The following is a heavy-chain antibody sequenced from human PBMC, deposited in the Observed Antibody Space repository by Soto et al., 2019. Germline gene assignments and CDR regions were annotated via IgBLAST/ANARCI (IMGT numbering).Heavy chain of an antibody. CDR2: IIPIFGKA. J-gene: IGHJ4*02. CDR1: GGTFSSYA. Sequence: QVQLVQSGAEVKKPGSSVKVSCKASGGTFSSYASSWVRQAPGQGLEWMGGIIPIFGKADSAQKFQGRVTLTADVTSSSSTMGLSSLRSVDTDVYSCARHYNRSGYYYRGRDYWGQGTLVTVSS. CDR3: ARHYNRSGYYYRGRDY. V-gene: IGHV1-69*12. D-gene: IGHD3-22*01.